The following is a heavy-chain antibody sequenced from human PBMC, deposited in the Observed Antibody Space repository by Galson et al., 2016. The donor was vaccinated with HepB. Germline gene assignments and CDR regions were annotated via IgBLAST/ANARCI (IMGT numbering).Heavy chain of an antibody. Sequence: SLRLSCAASGFTFSSSAMNWVRQAPGKGLEWLSHISGGSSTIYYADSVKGRFTVSRDNAKNSLYLQMNSLRDDDTAVYYCARAPPLEGSDYNTQYYFDFWGQGTLVTVSS. CDR3: ARAPPLEGSDYNTQYYFDF. CDR1: GFTFSSSA. V-gene: IGHV3-48*02. D-gene: IGHD3-3*01. CDR2: ISGGSSTI. J-gene: IGHJ4*02.